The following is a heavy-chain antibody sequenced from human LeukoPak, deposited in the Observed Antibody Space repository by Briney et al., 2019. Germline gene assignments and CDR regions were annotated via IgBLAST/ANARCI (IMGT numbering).Heavy chain of an antibody. CDR2: TYTSGST. CDR3: ARVLRGYSYGYDY. Sequence: SETLSLTCTVSGGSISSGSYYWSWIRQPAGKGLEWIGRTYTSGSTNYNPSLKSRVTISVDTSKNQFSLKLSSVTAADTAVYYCARVLRGYSYGYDYWGQGTLVTVSS. CDR1: GGSISSGSYY. D-gene: IGHD5-18*01. J-gene: IGHJ4*02. V-gene: IGHV4-61*02.